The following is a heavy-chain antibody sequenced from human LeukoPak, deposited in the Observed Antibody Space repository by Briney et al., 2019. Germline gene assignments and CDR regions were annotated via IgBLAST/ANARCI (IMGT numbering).Heavy chain of an antibody. V-gene: IGHV4-39*01. Sequence: PSETLSLTCTVSGGSISSSSYYWGWIRQPPGKGLEWIGSVYYSGSSYYNPSLKSRVTISADTSKNQFSLELNSVTAADTAVYFCARPGNSGTYDYWGQGTLVTVSS. CDR2: VYYSGSS. CDR3: ARPGNSGTYDY. CDR1: GGSISSSSYY. D-gene: IGHD1-26*01. J-gene: IGHJ4*02.